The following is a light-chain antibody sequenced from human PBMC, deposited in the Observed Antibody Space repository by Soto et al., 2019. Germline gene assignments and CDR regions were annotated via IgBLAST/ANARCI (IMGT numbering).Light chain of an antibody. J-gene: IGLJ1*01. Sequence: SYDLPQPPAVSVAPGQTARITCGGDNIGSQSVHWYQQRPNQAPVLVVYDDSDRPSGIPERFSGSNSGNTATLTISRVEAGDEADFYCQVCHSSNDHCVFGSGTKVTVL. CDR3: QVCHSSNDHCV. CDR1: NIGSQS. V-gene: IGLV3-21*02. CDR2: DDS.